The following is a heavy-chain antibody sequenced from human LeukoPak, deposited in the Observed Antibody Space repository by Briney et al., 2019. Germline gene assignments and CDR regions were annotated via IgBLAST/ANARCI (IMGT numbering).Heavy chain of an antibody. D-gene: IGHD3-10*01. J-gene: IGHJ6*02. V-gene: IGHV1-69*13. CDR3: ARAFYERPHLWFGELSPDYYGMDV. CDR2: IIPIFGTA. CDR1: GGTFSSYA. Sequence: ASVKVSCKASGGTFSSYAISWVRQAPGQGLEWMGGIIPIFGTANYAQKFQGRVTITADESTSTAYMELSSLRSEDTAVYYCARAFYERPHLWFGELSPDYYGMDVWSQGTTVTVSS.